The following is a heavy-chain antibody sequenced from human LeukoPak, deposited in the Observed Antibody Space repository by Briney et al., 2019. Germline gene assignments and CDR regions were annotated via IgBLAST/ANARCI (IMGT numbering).Heavy chain of an antibody. Sequence: PGGSLRLSCAASGFTFSSYGMSWVRQAPGKGLEWVSAISGSGGSTYYADSVKGRFTISRDNSKNTLYLQMNSLRAEDTAVYYCAKDPDHYSSSWWADGGAHFDYWGQGTLVTVSS. V-gene: IGHV3-23*01. D-gene: IGHD6-13*01. J-gene: IGHJ4*02. CDR3: AKDPDHYSSSWWADGGAHFDY. CDR2: ISGSGGST. CDR1: GFTFSSYG.